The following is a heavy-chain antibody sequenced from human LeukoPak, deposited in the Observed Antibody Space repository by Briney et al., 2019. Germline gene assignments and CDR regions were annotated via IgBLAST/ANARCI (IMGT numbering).Heavy chain of an antibody. CDR1: GFTFSSYA. D-gene: IGHD1-26*01. J-gene: IGHJ4*02. CDR3: AEDWGYSGSYSRFDY. Sequence: GGSLRLSCAASGFTFSSYAMSWVRQAPGKGLEWVSAISGSGGSTYYADSVKGRFTISRDNSKNTLYLQMNSLRAEDTAVYYCAEDWGYSGSYSRFDYWGQGTQVTVSS. V-gene: IGHV3-23*01. CDR2: ISGSGGST.